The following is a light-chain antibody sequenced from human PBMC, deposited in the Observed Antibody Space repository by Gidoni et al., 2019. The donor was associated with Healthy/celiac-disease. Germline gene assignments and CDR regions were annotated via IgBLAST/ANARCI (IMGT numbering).Light chain of an antibody. CDR2: WAS. J-gene: IGKJ1*01. CDR3: QQYYSTPKT. V-gene: IGKV4-1*01. CDR1: QSVLYSSNNKNY. Sequence: DIVMTQSPDSLSVSLGERATINCKSSQSVLYSSNNKNYLAWYQQKPGKPPKLLIYWASNRESGVPDRFSGSGSGTDFTLTISSLQAEDVAVYYCQQYYSTPKTFGQGTKVEIK.